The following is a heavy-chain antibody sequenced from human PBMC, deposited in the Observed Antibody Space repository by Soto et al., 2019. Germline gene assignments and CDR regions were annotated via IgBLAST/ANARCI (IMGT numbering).Heavy chain of an antibody. V-gene: IGHV1-3*01. Sequence: QVQLVQSGAEGKKPGASVKVSCKASGYTFTSYAMHWVRQAPGQRLEWMGWINAGNGNTKYSQKFKRRVTITRDTSASTAYMELSSLRSEATAVYYCAREYHPRPPRAAAGNEAFDIWVQGTMVTVSS. J-gene: IGHJ3*02. CDR2: INAGNGNT. D-gene: IGHD2-15*01. CDR3: AREYHPRPPRAAAGNEAFDI. CDR1: GYTFTSYA.